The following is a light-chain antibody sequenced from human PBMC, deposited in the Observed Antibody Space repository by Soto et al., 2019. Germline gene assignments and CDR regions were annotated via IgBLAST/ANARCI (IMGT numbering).Light chain of an antibody. Sequence: ESVLTQSPGTLSLSPGERATLSCRVRQTVSNSYFAWYQQKPGQAPRLLIYGISSRATGIPDRFSGSGSGTEFTLTISRLEPEDFVVYYCQQYSTLAHPVGQGTKLEV. CDR2: GIS. V-gene: IGKV3-20*01. J-gene: IGKJ2*01. CDR3: QQYSTLAHP. CDR1: QTVSNSY.